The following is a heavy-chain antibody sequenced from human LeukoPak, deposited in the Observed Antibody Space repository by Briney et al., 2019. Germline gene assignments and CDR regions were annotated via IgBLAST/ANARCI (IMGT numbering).Heavy chain of an antibody. CDR2: IWYDGSNK. CDR1: GFTFSSYG. V-gene: IGHV3-33*03. Sequence: GGSLRLSCAASGFTFSSYGMHWVRQAPGKGLEWVAVIWYDGSNKYYADSVKGRFTVSRDDSKNTLYLQMNSLRVGDTALYYCAKESNGRRFDFDYWGQGTLATVSS. CDR3: AKESNGRRFDFDY. D-gene: IGHD1-26*01. J-gene: IGHJ4*02.